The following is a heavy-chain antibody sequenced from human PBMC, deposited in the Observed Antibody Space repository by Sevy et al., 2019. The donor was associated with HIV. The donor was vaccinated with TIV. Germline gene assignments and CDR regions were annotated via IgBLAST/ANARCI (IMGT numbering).Heavy chain of an antibody. CDR1: GYTFRKYG. CDR2: ISAYTGDT. CDR3: ARDKPQGVVVLPGSMWGGIDY. V-gene: IGHV1-18*01. J-gene: IGHJ4*02. Sequence: ASVKVSCRASGYTFRKYGISWVRQAPGQGLEWLGWISAYTGDTDFAQKVKARVTLTSDTSTNTAYLELRSLRSDDTAVYYCARDKPQGVVVLPGSMWGGIDYWGQGTLVTVSS. D-gene: IGHD2-2*01.